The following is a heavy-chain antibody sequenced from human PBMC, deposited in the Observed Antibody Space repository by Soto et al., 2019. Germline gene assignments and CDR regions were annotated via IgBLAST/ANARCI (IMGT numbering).Heavy chain of an antibody. V-gene: IGHV3-23*01. CDR1: GFTFSSLA. J-gene: IGHJ4*02. CDR3: AKEGEHSSGWANFDY. Sequence: GRSLRLSCAASGFTFSSLAMSWVRQAPGKGLEWVSAISGSGVSTYYADSVKGRFTISRDNSKNTLYLQMNSLGAEDTAVYYCAKEGEHSSGWANFDYWGQGTLVTVSS. D-gene: IGHD6-19*01. CDR2: ISGSGVST.